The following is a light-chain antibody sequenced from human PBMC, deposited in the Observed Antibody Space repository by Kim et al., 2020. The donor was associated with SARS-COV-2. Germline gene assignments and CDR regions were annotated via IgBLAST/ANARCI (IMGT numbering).Light chain of an antibody. V-gene: IGLV3-27*01. J-gene: IGLJ3*02. CDR2: NDY. CDR3: YSAADIKGV. Sequence: GSTGKTAKITCSGPERANANARWVKQKPGQAPLLILYNDYERPSGIPEGFSGSSSGTTVTLTISGAQLDDEADYYCYSAADIKGVFGGGTQLTVL. CDR1: ERANAN.